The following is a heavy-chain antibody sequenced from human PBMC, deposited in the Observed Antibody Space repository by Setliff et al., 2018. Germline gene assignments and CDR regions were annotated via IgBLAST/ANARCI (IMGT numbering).Heavy chain of an antibody. V-gene: IGHV4-59*01. CDR2: IYYSGST. CDR1: GGSISSYY. Sequence: SETLSLTCTVSGGSISSYYWSWIRQPPGKGLEWIGYIYYSGSTNYNPSLKSRVTISVDTSKNQFSLKLSSVTAADTAVYYCARSFSRREKFLLDYWGQGALVTVSS. CDR3: ARSFSRREKFLLDY. J-gene: IGHJ4*02.